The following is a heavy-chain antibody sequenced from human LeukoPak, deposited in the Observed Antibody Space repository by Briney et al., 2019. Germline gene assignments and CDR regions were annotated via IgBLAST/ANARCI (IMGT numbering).Heavy chain of an antibody. Sequence: GGSLRLSCAASGFTFSDYEMNWVRQAPGKGLEWLSHISISGTTIHYADSVKGRFTISRDNAKKSLYLQMNSLRAEDTAVYYCAREAAGGSPDYWGQGTLVTVSS. V-gene: IGHV3-48*03. D-gene: IGHD6-13*01. J-gene: IGHJ4*02. CDR1: GFTFSDYE. CDR3: AREAAGGSPDY. CDR2: ISISGTTI.